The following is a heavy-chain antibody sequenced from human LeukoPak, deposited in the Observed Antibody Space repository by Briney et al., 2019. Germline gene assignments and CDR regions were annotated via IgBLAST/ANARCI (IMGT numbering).Heavy chain of an antibody. V-gene: IGHV1-69-2*01. CDR1: GYTFTDYY. D-gene: IGHD6-6*01. CDR3: ATASMGSSSSCDY. Sequence: GASVKVSCKASGYTFTDYYMHWVQQAPGKGLEWMGRVDPEDGETIYAEKFQGRVTITADTSTDTAYMELSSLRSEDTAVYYCATASMGSSSSCDYWGQGTLVTVSS. CDR2: VDPEDGET. J-gene: IGHJ4*02.